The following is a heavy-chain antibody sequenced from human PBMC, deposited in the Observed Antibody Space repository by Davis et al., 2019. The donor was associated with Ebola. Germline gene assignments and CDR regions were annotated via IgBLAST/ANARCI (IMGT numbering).Heavy chain of an antibody. J-gene: IGHJ4*02. CDR1: GGSISTYNW. CDR3: ASRDFWRNGDY. D-gene: IGHD3-3*01. CDR2: IYHSGST. Sequence: MPGGSLRLSCAVSGGSISTYNWWSWVRQPPGKGLEWIGEIYHSGSTNYNPSLKSRVTISVDKSKNQFSLKLSSVTAADTAVYYCASRDFWRNGDYWGQGTLVTVSS. V-gene: IGHV4-4*02.